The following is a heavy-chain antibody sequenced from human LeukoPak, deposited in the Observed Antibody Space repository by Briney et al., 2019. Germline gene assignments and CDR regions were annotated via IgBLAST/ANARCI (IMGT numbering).Heavy chain of an antibody. Sequence: ASVKVSCKVSGHTLTELSMHWVRQAPGKGLEWTGGFDPEDGETIYAQKFQGRVTMTEDTSTDTAYMEQSSLRSEDTAVYYCATGPKLELDYWGQGTLVTVSS. V-gene: IGHV1-24*01. CDR3: ATGPKLELDY. J-gene: IGHJ4*02. CDR2: FDPEDGET. D-gene: IGHD1-1*01. CDR1: GHTLTELS.